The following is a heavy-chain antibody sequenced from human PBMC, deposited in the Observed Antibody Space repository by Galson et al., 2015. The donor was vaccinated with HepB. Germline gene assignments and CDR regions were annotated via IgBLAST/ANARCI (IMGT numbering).Heavy chain of an antibody. Sequence: SLRLSCAASGFTFSNSPIHWVRQAPGKGLEWVAVISSDGNNKYYADSVKGRFTISRDNSKNTLYLQMNSLRPEDTAVYYCASAYSESYWRGFDHWGQGTLLTVSS. CDR1: GFTFSNSP. V-gene: IGHV3-30-3*01. CDR3: ASAYSESYWRGFDH. J-gene: IGHJ4*02. CDR2: ISSDGNNK. D-gene: IGHD1-26*01.